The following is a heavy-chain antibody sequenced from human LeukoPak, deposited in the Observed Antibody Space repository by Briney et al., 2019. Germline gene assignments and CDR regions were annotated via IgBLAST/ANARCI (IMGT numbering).Heavy chain of an antibody. V-gene: IGHV3-21*04. D-gene: IGHD1-26*01. CDR1: GFAFNTYS. CDR2: IFSSSTYI. CDR3: AKGLVGATIEGFGDY. Sequence: GGSLRLSCAASGFAFNTYSMNWVRQAPGKGLEWVSFIFSSSTYIYYTDSVKGRFTISRDNARNSLYLQMNSLRAEDTALYYCAKGLVGATIEGFGDYWGQGTLVTVSS. J-gene: IGHJ4*02.